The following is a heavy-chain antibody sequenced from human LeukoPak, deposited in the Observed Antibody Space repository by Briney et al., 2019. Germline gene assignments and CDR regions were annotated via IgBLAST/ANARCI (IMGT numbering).Heavy chain of an antibody. J-gene: IGHJ2*01. CDR1: GGSISCSSYY. D-gene: IGHD3-3*01. Sequence: PSETLSLTCTVSGGSISCSSYYWGWIRQSPGEGLEWVGSIYYSGSTYYNPSLKSRVTISVDASKNQFSLKLSSVTAADTAVYYCARLTTTYYDFWSGYYTGWYFDLWGRGTLVTVSS. CDR2: IYYSGST. CDR3: ARLTTTYYDFWSGYYTGWYFDL. V-gene: IGHV4-39*01.